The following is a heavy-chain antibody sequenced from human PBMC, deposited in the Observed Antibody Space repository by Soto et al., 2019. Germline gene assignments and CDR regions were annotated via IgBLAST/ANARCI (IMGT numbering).Heavy chain of an antibody. Sequence: VQLQESGPGLVRPSGTLSLTCAVSGVSISTTHWWSWVRQSPRKGLEWIGEIYYSGSTNYNPSLKSRVTISVDKSMTHFSLNLTSVTAADTAVYFCARGGSTWKFDSWGQGALVTVSS. CDR1: GVSISTTHW. CDR3: ARGGSTWKFDS. CDR2: IYYSGST. V-gene: IGHV4-4*02. J-gene: IGHJ4*02. D-gene: IGHD6-13*01.